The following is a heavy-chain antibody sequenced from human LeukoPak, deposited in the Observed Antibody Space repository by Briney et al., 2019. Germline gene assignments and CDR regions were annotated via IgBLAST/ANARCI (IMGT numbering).Heavy chain of an antibody. D-gene: IGHD3-3*01. CDR3: ARARNYDFWSQNYYYYYMDV. Sequence: GGSLRLSCAASGFTFSSYSMNWVRQAPGKGLEWVSYISSSSSTIYYADSVKGRFTISRDNAKNSLYLQMNSLRAEDTAVYYCARARNYDFWSQNYYYYYMDVWGKGTTVTVSS. CDR1: GFTFSSYS. V-gene: IGHV3-48*04. CDR2: ISSSSSTI. J-gene: IGHJ6*03.